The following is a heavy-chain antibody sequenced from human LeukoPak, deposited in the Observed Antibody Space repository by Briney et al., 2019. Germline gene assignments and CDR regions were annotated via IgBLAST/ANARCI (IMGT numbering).Heavy chain of an antibody. CDR3: ARASGPIWFGELLDYYYYGMDV. D-gene: IGHD3-10*01. J-gene: IGHJ6*02. CDR2: ISAYNGNT. V-gene: IGHV1-18*01. Sequence: ASVKVSCKASGYTFTSYGISWVRQAPRQGLEWMGWISAYNGNTNYAQKLQGRVTMTTDTSTSTAYMELRSLRSDDTAVYYCARASGPIWFGELLDYYYYGMDVWGQGTTVTVSS. CDR1: GYTFTSYG.